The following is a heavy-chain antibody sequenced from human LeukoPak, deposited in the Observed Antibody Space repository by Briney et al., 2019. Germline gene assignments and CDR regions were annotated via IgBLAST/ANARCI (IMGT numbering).Heavy chain of an antibody. CDR1: GLTFSTYA. J-gene: IGHJ6*03. CDR2: ISGSGSST. V-gene: IGHV3-23*01. D-gene: IGHD6-13*01. Sequence: GGSLRLSCVASGLTFSTYAMSWVRQAPGKGLHRVSTISGSGSSTYYSDSVKGRFTISRDNSKNTLYLQMNSLRADDTAVYYCAKEGQQVFYYYMDVWGKGTTVTVSS. CDR3: AKEGQQVFYYYMDV.